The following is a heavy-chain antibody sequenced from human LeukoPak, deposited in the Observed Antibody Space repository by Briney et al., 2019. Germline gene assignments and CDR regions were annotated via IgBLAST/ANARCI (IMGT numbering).Heavy chain of an antibody. J-gene: IGHJ4*02. CDR3: ARDPHYDILTGYLDY. CDR1: GGTFSSYA. Sequence: GASVKVSCKASGGTFSSYAISWVRQAPGQGLEWMGRIIPILGIANYAQKFQGRVTITADKSTSTAYMELSSLRSEDTAVYYCARDPHYDILTGYLDYWGQGTLVTVSS. D-gene: IGHD3-9*01. V-gene: IGHV1-69*04. CDR2: IIPILGIA.